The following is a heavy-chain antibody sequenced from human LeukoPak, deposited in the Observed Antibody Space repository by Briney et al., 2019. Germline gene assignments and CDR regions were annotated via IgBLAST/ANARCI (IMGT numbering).Heavy chain of an antibody. V-gene: IGHV1-8*01. CDR3: ARGEHYGDYNWFDP. D-gene: IGHD4-17*01. Sequence: ASVKVSCKASGYTFTSYDINWVRQATGQGLEWMGWMNPNSGNTGYAQKFQGRVTMTRNTSISTAYMKLSSLRSEDTAVYYCARGEHYGDYNWFDPWGQGTLVTVSS. CDR2: MNPNSGNT. J-gene: IGHJ5*02. CDR1: GYTFTSYD.